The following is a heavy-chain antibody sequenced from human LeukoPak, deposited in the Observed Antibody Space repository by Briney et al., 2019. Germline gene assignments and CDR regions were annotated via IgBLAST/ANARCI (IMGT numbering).Heavy chain of an antibody. V-gene: IGHV4-59*01. J-gene: IGHJ5*02. Sequence: SETLSLTCTVSGGSISSYYWSWIRQPPGKGLEWIGYIYYSGSTNYNPSLKSRVTISVDTSKNQFSLRLSSVTAADTAVYYCARDHVGWFDPWGQGTLVTVSS. CDR1: GGSISSYY. CDR3: ARDHVGWFDP. CDR2: IYYSGST.